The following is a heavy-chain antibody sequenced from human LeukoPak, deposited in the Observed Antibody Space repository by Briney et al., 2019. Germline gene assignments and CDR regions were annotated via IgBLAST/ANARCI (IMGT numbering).Heavy chain of an antibody. CDR2: ITGGGTT. Sequence: GGSLRLSCAASGFTFSSYAMSWVRQAPGKGLAWVSTITGGGTTFYADSVKGRFTISRDNSKNTLYLQMNSLSAEDTAVYYCTKRGQYYFDYWGQGTLVTVSS. J-gene: IGHJ4*02. V-gene: IGHV3-23*01. CDR3: TKRGQYYFDY. CDR1: GFTFSSYA. D-gene: IGHD6-19*01.